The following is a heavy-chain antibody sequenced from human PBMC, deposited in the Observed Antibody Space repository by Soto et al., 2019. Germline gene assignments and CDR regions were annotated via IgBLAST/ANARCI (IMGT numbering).Heavy chain of an antibody. CDR3: ARQLSPYTDFDY. J-gene: IGHJ4*02. V-gene: IGHV1-2*04. CDR2: INLNSGGT. Sequence: QVQLVQSGAEVKKPGASVKVSCKASGYTFTGYYMHWVRQAPGQGLEWMGWINLNSGGTNYAQKFQGWVTMTRDTSISPAYMELSRLRSDDTAVYYCARQLSPYTDFDYWGQGTLVTVSS. D-gene: IGHD2-2*02. CDR1: GYTFTGYY.